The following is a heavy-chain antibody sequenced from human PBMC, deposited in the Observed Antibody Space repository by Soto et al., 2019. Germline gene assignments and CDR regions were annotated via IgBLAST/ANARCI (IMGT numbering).Heavy chain of an antibody. J-gene: IGHJ4*02. D-gene: IGHD5-18*01. Sequence: SLRLSCTASGFTFGDYAMSWVRQAPGKGLEWVGFIRSKAYGGTTEYAASVKGRFTISRDDSKSIAYLQMNSLKTEDTAVYYCTSEYSYGFNFDYWGQGTLVTVSS. V-gene: IGHV3-49*04. CDR3: TSEYSYGFNFDY. CDR2: IRSKAYGGTT. CDR1: GFTFGDYA.